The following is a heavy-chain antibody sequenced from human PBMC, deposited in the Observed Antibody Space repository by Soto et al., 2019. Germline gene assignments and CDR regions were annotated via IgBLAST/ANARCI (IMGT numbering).Heavy chain of an antibody. CDR2: IYYSGST. J-gene: IGHJ6*03. Sequence: SETLSLTCTVSGGSISSYYWSWIRQPPGKGLEWIGYIYYSGSTNYNPSLKSRVTISVDTSKNQFSLKLSSVTAADTAVYYCARLVVVPAAIFSYYYYMDVWGKGTTVTVS. D-gene: IGHD2-2*01. CDR1: GGSISSYY. CDR3: ARLVVVPAAIFSYYYYMDV. V-gene: IGHV4-59*01.